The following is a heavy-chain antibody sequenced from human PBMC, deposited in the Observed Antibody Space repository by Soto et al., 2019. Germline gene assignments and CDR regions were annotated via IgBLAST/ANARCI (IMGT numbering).Heavy chain of an antibody. CDR1: GFTFRNFE. V-gene: IGHV3-48*03. J-gene: IGHJ5*02. CDR3: ARDSIAAPNWFDP. CDR2: ISSSGSKR. D-gene: IGHD6-6*01. Sequence: PGGSLRLSCAASGFTFRNFEMNWVRQVPGKGLEWISYISSSGSKRYYADSVKGRFIVSRDNSNDSLFLEMNSLRDEDTGVYYCARDSIAAPNWFDPWGQGTLVTVPQ.